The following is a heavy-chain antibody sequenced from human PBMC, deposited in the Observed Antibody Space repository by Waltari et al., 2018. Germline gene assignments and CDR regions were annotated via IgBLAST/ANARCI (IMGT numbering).Heavy chain of an antibody. CDR2: INPNSGGT. J-gene: IGHJ5*02. V-gene: IGHV1-2*06. CDR3: ARDRGRIAAAGWGKGWFDP. Sequence: QVQLVQSGAEVKKPGASVKVSCKASGYTFTGYYMHWVRQAPGQGLEWMGRINPNSGGTNYAQKFQGRVTMTRDTSISTAYMELSRLRSDDTAVYYCARDRGRIAAAGWGKGWFDPWGQGTLVTVSS. D-gene: IGHD6-13*01. CDR1: GYTFTGYY.